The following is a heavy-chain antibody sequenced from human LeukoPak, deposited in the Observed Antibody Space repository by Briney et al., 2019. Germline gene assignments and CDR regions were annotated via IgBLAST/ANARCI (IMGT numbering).Heavy chain of an antibody. CDR3: ARGLSAIVH. CDR2: INHSGST. J-gene: IGHJ4*02. D-gene: IGHD2-21*02. Sequence: SETLSLTCAVYGGSFSGYYWSWVRQPPGKGLEWIGEINHSGSTNYNPSLKSRVTISVDTSKNQFSLKLSSVTAADTAVYYCARGLSAIVHWGQGTLVTVSS. CDR1: GGSFSGYY. V-gene: IGHV4-34*01.